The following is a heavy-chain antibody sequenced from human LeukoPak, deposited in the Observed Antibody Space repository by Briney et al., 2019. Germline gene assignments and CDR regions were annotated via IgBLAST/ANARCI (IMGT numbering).Heavy chain of an antibody. Sequence: SETLSLTCTVSGGSISSSSYYWGWIRQPPGKGLEWIGSIYYSGSTYYNPSLKSRVTISVDTSKNQFSLKLSSVTAADTAVYYCARRVVVPAAIRHMDVWGKGTTVTVSS. CDR3: ARRVVVPAAIRHMDV. V-gene: IGHV4-39*01. CDR1: GGSISSSSYY. J-gene: IGHJ6*03. D-gene: IGHD2-2*01. CDR2: IYYSGST.